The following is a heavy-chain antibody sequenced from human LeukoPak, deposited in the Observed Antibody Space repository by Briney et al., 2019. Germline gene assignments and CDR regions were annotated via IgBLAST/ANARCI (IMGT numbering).Heavy chain of an antibody. Sequence: SETLSLTCAVSGGSISSSNWWSWVRQPPGKGLEWIGEIYHSGSTNYNPSLKSRVTISVDTSKNQFSLKLSSVTAADTAVYYCARVRKSSSWFPHYYYYGMDVWGQGTTVTVSS. CDR3: ARVRKSSSWFPHYYYYGMDV. J-gene: IGHJ6*02. V-gene: IGHV4-4*02. CDR1: GGSISSSNW. D-gene: IGHD6-13*01. CDR2: IYHSGST.